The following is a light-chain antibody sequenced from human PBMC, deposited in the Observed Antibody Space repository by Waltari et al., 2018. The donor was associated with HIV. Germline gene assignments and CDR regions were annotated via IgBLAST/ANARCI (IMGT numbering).Light chain of an antibody. CDR3: SSYANTNSVI. J-gene: IGLJ2*01. CDR2: EVT. Sequence: QSALTQPASVSGSPGQSITIPCSATPSYVGSYNFVSWYQKHPGKAPKLMIHEVTNRASGASTRFSGSKSGKTAYLSISGLLTEDEADYYCSSYANTNSVIFGGGTKLTVL. CDR1: PSYVGSYNF. V-gene: IGLV2-14*03.